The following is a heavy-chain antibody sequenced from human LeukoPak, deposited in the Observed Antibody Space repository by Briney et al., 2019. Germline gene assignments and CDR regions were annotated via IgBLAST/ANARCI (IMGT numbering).Heavy chain of an antibody. Sequence: SETLSLTCTVSGGSISSGSHYWSWVRQPAGKGLEYIGRIYTRGSTNYNPSLKSRVTISVDTSKNQFSLKLSSVTAADTAVYYCARVVQSTDSSGLYLPEYYQHWGQGTLVTVSS. CDR1: GGSISSGSHY. V-gene: IGHV4-61*02. D-gene: IGHD3-22*01. CDR3: ARVVQSTDSSGLYLPEYYQH. CDR2: IYTRGST. J-gene: IGHJ1*01.